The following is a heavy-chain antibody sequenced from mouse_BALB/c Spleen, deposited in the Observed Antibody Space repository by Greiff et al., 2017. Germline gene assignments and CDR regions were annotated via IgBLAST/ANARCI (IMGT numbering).Heavy chain of an antibody. D-gene: IGHD5-1*01. CDR2: INPSNGST. V-gene: IGHV1S81*02. CDR1: GYTFTSYW. J-gene: IGHJ2*01. CDR3: ARGGSTEYYFDY. Sequence: QVQLQQSGAELVKPGASVKLSCKASGYTFTSYWMHWVKQRPGQGLEWIGDINPSNGSTNYNEKFKSKATLTVDKSSSTAYMQLSSLTSEDSAVYYCARGGSTEYYFDYWGQGTTLTVSS.